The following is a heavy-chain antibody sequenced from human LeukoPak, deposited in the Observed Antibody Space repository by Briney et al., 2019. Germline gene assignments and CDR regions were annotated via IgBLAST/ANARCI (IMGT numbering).Heavy chain of an antibody. Sequence: PSETLSLTCTVSGGSISSYYWSWIRQPAGKGLEWIGRIYTSGSTNYNPSLKSRVTMSVDTSKNQFSLKLSSVTAADTAVYYCASDFWSGYYTGRSTNYWGQGTLVTVSS. V-gene: IGHV4-4*07. CDR2: IYTSGST. CDR1: GGSISSYY. CDR3: ASDFWSGYYTGRSTNY. D-gene: IGHD3-3*01. J-gene: IGHJ4*02.